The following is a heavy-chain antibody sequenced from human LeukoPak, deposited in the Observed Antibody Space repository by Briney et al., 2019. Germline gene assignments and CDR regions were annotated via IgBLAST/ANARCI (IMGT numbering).Heavy chain of an antibody. CDR3: AKGEEPYHDIDY. J-gene: IGHJ4*02. D-gene: IGHD1-14*01. CDR2: ISDSGGST. Sequence: GGSLRLSCAASGFTFSRYAMNWVRQAPGKGLEWVSVISDSGGSTYYADSVKGRFTISRDNSKNTLYLLMNSLRAEDPAVYYCAKGEEPYHDIDYWGQGTLVTVSS. V-gene: IGHV3-23*01. CDR1: GFTFSRYA.